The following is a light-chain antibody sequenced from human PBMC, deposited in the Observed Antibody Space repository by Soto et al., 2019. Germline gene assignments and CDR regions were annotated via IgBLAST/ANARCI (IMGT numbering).Light chain of an antibody. CDR1: SSDVGGYNC. V-gene: IGLV2-14*01. CDR2: EVS. J-gene: IGLJ1*01. CDR3: SSYTSSPSYV. Sequence: QSVLTQPASVSGSPGQSITISCTGTSSDVGGYNCVSWYQQHPGKAPKLMIYEVSNRPSGVSNRFSGSKSGNTASLTISGLQAEDEADYYCSSYTSSPSYVFGTGTKVTVL.